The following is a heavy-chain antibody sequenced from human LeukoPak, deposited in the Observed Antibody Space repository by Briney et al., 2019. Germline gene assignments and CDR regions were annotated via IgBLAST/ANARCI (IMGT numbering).Heavy chain of an antibody. V-gene: IGHV4-34*01. CDR1: GGSFSGYY. CDR3: AIFLRLGEYFDY. D-gene: IGHD3-16*01. CDR2: INHSGST. Sequence: SETLSLTCAVYGGSFSGYYWSWIRQPPGKGLEWIGEINHSGSTNYNPSLKSRVTISVDTSKNQFSLKLSSVTAADTAVYYCAIFLRLGEYFDYWGQGTLVTVSS. J-gene: IGHJ4*02.